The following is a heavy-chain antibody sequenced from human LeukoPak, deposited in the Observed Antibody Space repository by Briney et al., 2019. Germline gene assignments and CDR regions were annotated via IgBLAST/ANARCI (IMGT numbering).Heavy chain of an antibody. CDR2: IYYSGST. V-gene: IGHV4-39*01. Sequence: SETLSLTCSVSGGSISSTDYYWGWIRQPPGKGLEWIGSIYYSGSTYYSPSLKSRVTISVDTSKNQFSLKLSSVTAADTAVYYCARQRTDYYDSSGSWGQGTLVIVSS. J-gene: IGHJ5*02. D-gene: IGHD3-22*01. CDR1: GGSISSTDYY. CDR3: ARQRTDYYDSSGS.